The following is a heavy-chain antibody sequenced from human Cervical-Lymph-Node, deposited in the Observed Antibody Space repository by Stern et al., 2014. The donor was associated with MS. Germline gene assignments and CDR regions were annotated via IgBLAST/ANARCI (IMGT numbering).Heavy chain of an antibody. CDR1: GGSISSGSYY. V-gene: IGHV4-61*02. Sequence: QVQLQVSGPGLVKPSQTLSLTCTVSGGSISSGSYYWSWIRQPAGKGLEWIGRIYTSGSSNYNPSLKSRVTISVVTAKNQFSLKLSSVTAADTAVYYCAGSGYYPYYFDYWGQGTLVTVSS. D-gene: IGHD3-22*01. CDR2: IYTSGSS. J-gene: IGHJ4*02. CDR3: AGSGYYPYYFDY.